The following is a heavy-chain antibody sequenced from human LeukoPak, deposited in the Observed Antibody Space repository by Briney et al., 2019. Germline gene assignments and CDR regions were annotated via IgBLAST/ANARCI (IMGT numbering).Heavy chain of an antibody. Sequence: SETLSLTCTVSGGSMSSHYCSWIRQPPGKGLEWIGYIYYSGSTNYNPSLKSRVTISVDTSKNQFSLKLSSVTAADAAVYYCARYYYGSGSYFAFDIWGQGTMVTVSS. J-gene: IGHJ3*02. CDR2: IYYSGST. CDR1: GGSMSSHY. V-gene: IGHV4-59*11. CDR3: ARYYYGSGSYFAFDI. D-gene: IGHD3-10*01.